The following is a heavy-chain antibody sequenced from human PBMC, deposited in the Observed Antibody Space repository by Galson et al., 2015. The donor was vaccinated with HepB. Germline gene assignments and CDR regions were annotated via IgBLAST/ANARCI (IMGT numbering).Heavy chain of an antibody. Sequence: SLRLSCAASGFNFSGSAMHWVRQASGKGLEWVGRIRSKAKDYATAYAASVKGKFTISRDDSKNTAYLHMNSLKIEDTAVYYCTSYPADCGGECEYWSQGTLVTVSA. V-gene: IGHV3-73*01. D-gene: IGHD2-21*01. CDR3: TSYPADCGGECEY. CDR2: IRSKAKDYAT. J-gene: IGHJ4*02. CDR1: GFNFSGSA.